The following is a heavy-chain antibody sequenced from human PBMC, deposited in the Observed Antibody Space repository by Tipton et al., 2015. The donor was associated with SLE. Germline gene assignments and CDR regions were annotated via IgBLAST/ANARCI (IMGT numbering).Heavy chain of an antibody. V-gene: IGHV3-48*03. D-gene: IGHD3-16*01. CDR3: AREGGDNDAFDI. Sequence: GSLRLSCATSGFTFSSYEMNWVRQAPGKGLEWVSYISSSGGSIYYPDSVKGRFTISRDNAKNSLYLQMNSLRAEDTAVYYCAREGGDNDAFDIWGQGTMVTVSS. CDR2: ISSSGGSI. J-gene: IGHJ3*02. CDR1: GFTFSSYE.